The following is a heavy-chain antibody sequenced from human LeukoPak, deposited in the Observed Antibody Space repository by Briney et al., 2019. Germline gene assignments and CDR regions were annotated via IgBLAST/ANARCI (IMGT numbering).Heavy chain of an antibody. D-gene: IGHD5-18*01. CDR3: AREGGDTPMVKFDS. CDR1: GYTFTSYS. Sequence: ASVKVSCKASGYTFTSYSIHWVRQAPGQGLEWMGIINPSGGTTTYTQKFQGRVTMTRDMSTSTVYMELSSLRSEDTGMYYCAREGGDTPMVKFDSWGQGTLVTVSS. CDR2: INPSGGTT. V-gene: IGHV1-46*01. J-gene: IGHJ4*02.